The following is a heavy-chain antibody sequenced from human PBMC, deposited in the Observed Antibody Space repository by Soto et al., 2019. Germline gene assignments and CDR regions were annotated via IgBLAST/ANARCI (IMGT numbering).Heavy chain of an antibody. D-gene: IGHD3-22*01. Sequence: SLTLCLTCTVAGGSVSSGSYCWSWIRQPPGKGLEWIGYIYYSGSTNYNPSLKSRVTISVDTSKNQFSLKLSSVTAADTAVYYCARASPRRDTMIVVWDASDIWRQGTMVTVSS. V-gene: IGHV4-61*01. CDR3: ARASPRRDTMIVVWDASDI. CDR2: IYYSGST. CDR1: GGSVSSGSYC. J-gene: IGHJ3*02.